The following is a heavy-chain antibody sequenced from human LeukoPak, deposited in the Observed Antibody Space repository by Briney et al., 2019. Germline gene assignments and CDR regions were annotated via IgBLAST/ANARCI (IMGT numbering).Heavy chain of an antibody. Sequence: GESLKVSCKGSGYSFHDYWIGWVRQMPGKGLEWMWIIYPGDSDTRYSPSFQGQVTISADKSFSTAYLQWSSLKASDTAMYYCARHERSTTGSLLYDNWGQGTLVTVSS. CDR2: IYPGDSDT. V-gene: IGHV5-51*01. D-gene: IGHD1-1*01. CDR3: ARHERSTTGSLLYDN. J-gene: IGHJ4*02. CDR1: GYSFHDYW.